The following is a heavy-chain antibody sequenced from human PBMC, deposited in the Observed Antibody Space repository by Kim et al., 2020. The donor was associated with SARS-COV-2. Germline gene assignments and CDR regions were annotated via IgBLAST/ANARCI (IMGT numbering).Heavy chain of an antibody. CDR3: ARAIDYFDY. CDR1: GGSISSYY. V-gene: IGHV4-59*01. J-gene: IGHJ4*02. Sequence: SETLSLTCTVSGGSISSYYWSWIRQPPGKGLEWIGYIYYSGSTNYNPSLKSRVTISVDTSKNQFSLKLSSVTAADTAVYYCARAIDYFDYWGQGTLVTVSS. CDR2: IYYSGST.